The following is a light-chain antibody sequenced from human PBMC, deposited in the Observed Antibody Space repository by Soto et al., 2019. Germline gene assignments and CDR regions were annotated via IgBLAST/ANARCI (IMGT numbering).Light chain of an antibody. CDR2: DVS. J-gene: IGLJ1*01. Sequence: QSALTQPASVSGSPGQSITISCTGTSSDVGGDNYVSLYQHHPGKAPKLMIYDVSNRPSGVSNRFSAARSGNTAFLTISGLQPEDEADYYCSSYTTSNTRQIVFGTGTKVTVL. CDR1: SSDVGGDNY. V-gene: IGLV2-14*03. CDR3: SSYTTSNTRQIV.